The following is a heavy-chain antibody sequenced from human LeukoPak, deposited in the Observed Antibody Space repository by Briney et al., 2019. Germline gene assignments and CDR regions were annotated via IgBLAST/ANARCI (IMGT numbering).Heavy chain of an antibody. Sequence: SETLSLTCTVSGGSISSSSYYWGWIRQPPGKGLEWIGSIYYSGSTYYNPSLKSRVTISVDTSKNQFSLKLSSVTAADTAVYYCAIETYYYGSGTYGQAYWGQGTLVTVSS. J-gene: IGHJ4*02. CDR2: IYYSGST. D-gene: IGHD3-10*01. V-gene: IGHV4-39*01. CDR1: GGSISSSSYY. CDR3: AIETYYYGSGTYGQAY.